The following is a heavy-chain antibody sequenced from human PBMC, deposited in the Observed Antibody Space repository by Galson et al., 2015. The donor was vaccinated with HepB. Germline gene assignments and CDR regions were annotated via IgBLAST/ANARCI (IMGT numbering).Heavy chain of an antibody. CDR3: ARLYYYDSSGYGDFDY. D-gene: IGHD3-22*01. CDR1: GFTFSDYY. Sequence: SLRLSCAASGFTFSDYYMSWIRQAPGKGLEWVSYISSSSSYTNYADSVKGRFTISRDNAKNSLYLQMNSLRAEDTAVYYCARLYYYDSSGYGDFDYWGQGTLVTVSS. V-gene: IGHV3-11*06. CDR2: ISSSSSYT. J-gene: IGHJ4*02.